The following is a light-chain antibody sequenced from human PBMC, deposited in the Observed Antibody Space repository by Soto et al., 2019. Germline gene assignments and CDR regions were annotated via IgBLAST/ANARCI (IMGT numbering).Light chain of an antibody. V-gene: IGLV2-23*02. Sequence: QSVLTQPASMSGSPGQSITISCTGTSSDVGSYYPVSWFQQHPGKAPKLIIYEVNKRPSGVSDRFSGSKSGNTAPLTISGLQAADEAEYYCCSYAGDTTFFVFGTGTRSPS. CDR1: SSDVGSYYP. CDR3: CSYAGDTTFFV. CDR2: EVN. J-gene: IGLJ1*01.